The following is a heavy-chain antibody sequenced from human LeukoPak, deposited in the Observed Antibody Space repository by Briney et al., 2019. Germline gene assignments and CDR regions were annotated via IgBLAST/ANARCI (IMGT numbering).Heavy chain of an antibody. CDR3: ARDFGGPGAFDI. CDR1: GGSISSGGYY. J-gene: IGHJ3*02. D-gene: IGHD3-16*01. CDR2: IYYSGST. Sequence: PSETLSLTCTVSGGSISSGGYYWSWIRQHPGKGLEWIGYIYYSGSTYYNPSLKSRVTISVDTSKNQFSLRLSSVTAADTAVYYCARDFGGPGAFDIWGQGTMVTVSS. V-gene: IGHV4-31*03.